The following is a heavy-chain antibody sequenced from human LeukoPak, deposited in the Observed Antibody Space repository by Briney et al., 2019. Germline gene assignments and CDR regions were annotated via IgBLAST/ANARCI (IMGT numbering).Heavy chain of an antibody. D-gene: IGHD5-12*01. CDR3: AREPVVATIPPYYYYGMDV. Sequence: GASVKVSCKASGYTFTSYDINWVRQATGQGLEWMGWISAYNGNTNYAQKLQGRVTMTTDTSTSTAYMELRSLRSDDTAVYYCAREPVVATIPPYYYYGMDVWGQGTTVTVSS. J-gene: IGHJ6*02. V-gene: IGHV1-18*01. CDR2: ISAYNGNT. CDR1: GYTFTSYD.